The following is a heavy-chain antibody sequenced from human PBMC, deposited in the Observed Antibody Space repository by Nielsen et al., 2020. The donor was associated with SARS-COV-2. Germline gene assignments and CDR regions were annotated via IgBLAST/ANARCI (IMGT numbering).Heavy chain of an antibody. Sequence: GESLKISCAASGFTFNIYAMAWVRRAPGRGLEWVSGTSASGASTYYADSVKGRFSISRDNSKNTLYLQMNSLRAEDTAVYYCAKDLRYLYYYGSGIPPPSPDYWGQGTLVTVSS. CDR2: TSASGAST. J-gene: IGHJ4*02. D-gene: IGHD3-10*01. V-gene: IGHV3-23*01. CDR1: GFTFNIYA. CDR3: AKDLRYLYYYGSGIPPPSPDY.